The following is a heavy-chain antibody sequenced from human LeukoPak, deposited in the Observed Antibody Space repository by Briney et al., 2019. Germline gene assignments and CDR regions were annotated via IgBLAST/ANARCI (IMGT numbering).Heavy chain of an antibody. CDR3: ARVAYDFWSGYSDV. CDR2: INPNSGGT. V-gene: IGHV1-2*02. CDR1: GYTFTGYY. Sequence: ASVKVSCKASGYTFTGYYMHWVRQAPGQGLEWMGWINPNSGGTNYAQKFQGRVTMTRDTSISTAYMELSRLRSDDTAVYYCARVAYDFWSGYSDVWGKGTTVTVSS. D-gene: IGHD3-3*01. J-gene: IGHJ6*04.